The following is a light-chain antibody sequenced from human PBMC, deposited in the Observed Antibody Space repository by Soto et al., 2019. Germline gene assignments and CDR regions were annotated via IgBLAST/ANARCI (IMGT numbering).Light chain of an antibody. J-gene: IGLJ2*01. Sequence: QSALIQPASVSGSPGQSITISCTGTHSDVCGFDYVSWFQQYPGRAPKLLIFDVRDRPSGVSNRFSGSKSGATASLTISGLQADDEADYYCVSYTSRTNLVVFGTGTKLTVL. CDR1: HSDVCGFDY. V-gene: IGLV2-14*03. CDR3: VSYTSRTNLVV. CDR2: DVR.